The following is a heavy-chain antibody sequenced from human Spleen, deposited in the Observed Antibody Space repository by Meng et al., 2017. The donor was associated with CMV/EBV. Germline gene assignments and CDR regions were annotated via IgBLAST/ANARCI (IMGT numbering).Heavy chain of an antibody. D-gene: IGHD6-13*01. J-gene: IGHJ4*02. CDR3: AKRIADY. V-gene: IGHV3-23*01. Sequence: GESLKISCAASGFTVSSYYINWVRQAPGKGLEWVSAISGSGGSTYYADSVKGRFTISRDNSKNTLYLQMNSLRAEDTAVYYCAKRIADYWGQGTLVTVSS. CDR1: GFTVSSYY. CDR2: ISGSGGST.